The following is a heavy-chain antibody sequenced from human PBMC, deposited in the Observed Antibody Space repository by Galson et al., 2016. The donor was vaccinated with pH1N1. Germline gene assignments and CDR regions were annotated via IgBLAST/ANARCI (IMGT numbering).Heavy chain of an antibody. CDR2: VNPSGST. V-gene: IGHV4-34*01. J-gene: IGHJ4*02. D-gene: IGHD3-10*01. CDR1: GGSFSDYY. CDR3: ARVDFGGKLGD. Sequence: ETLSLTCTVYGGSFSDYYWSWIRQPPGKGLEWIGGVNPSGSTIYNPSLNSRVIISADTSRNQFSLKLTSVTAAETAVYFCARVDFGGKLGDWGQGTQVTVAS.